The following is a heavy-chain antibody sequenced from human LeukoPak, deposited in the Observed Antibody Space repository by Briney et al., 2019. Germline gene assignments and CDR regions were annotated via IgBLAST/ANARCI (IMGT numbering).Heavy chain of an antibody. V-gene: IGHV3-9*01. CDR3: AKEGRGYSYGGFDY. CDR1: GFTFDDYA. J-gene: IGHJ4*02. D-gene: IGHD5-18*01. Sequence: GRSLRLSCAASGFTFDDYAMHWVRQAPGKGLEWVSGISWNSGSIGYADSVKGRFTISRDNAKNSLYLQMNSLRAEDTALYYCAKEGRGYSYGGFDYWGQGTLVTVSS. CDR2: ISWNSGSI.